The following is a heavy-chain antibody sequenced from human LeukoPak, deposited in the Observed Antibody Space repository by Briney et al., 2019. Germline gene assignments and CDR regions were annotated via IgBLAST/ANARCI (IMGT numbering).Heavy chain of an antibody. D-gene: IGHD2-15*01. CDR3: ARTPSCGHGCYYYFDY. J-gene: IGHJ4*02. V-gene: IGHV3-23*01. Sequence: GGSLRLSCAPSGFTFSSYAMNWVREAPGKGVERGSAICVIGGSTFYADSVRGRFTISRDNSKNTLYLQMNSLRAEDTAVYFCARTPSCGHGCYYYFDYWGQGTLVTVSS. CDR2: ICVIGGST. CDR1: GFTFSSYA.